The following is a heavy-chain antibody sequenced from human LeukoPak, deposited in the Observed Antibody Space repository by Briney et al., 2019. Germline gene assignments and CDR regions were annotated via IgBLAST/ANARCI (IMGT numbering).Heavy chain of an antibody. D-gene: IGHD5-24*01. CDR1: GFTFSSYA. Sequence: GGSLRLSCAASGFTFSSYAMHWVRQAPGKGLEWVAVISYDGSNKYYADSVKGRFTISRDNSKNTLYLQMNSLRAEDTAVYYCARGRDGYFDCWGQGTLVTVSS. V-gene: IGHV3-30*04. CDR2: ISYDGSNK. J-gene: IGHJ4*02. CDR3: ARGRDGYFDC.